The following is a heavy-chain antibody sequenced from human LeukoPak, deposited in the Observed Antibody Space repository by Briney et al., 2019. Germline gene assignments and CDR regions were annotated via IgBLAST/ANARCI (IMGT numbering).Heavy chain of an antibody. CDR2: IYSGGST. J-gene: IGHJ4*02. CDR3: ARSGWYPY. Sequence: GGSLRLSCAASGFTVSSSYMNWVRQAPGKGLEWVSVIYSGGSTDYADSVKGRFTISRDNAKNSLYLQMNSLRAEDTAVYYCARSGWYPYWGQGTLVTVSS. D-gene: IGHD6-19*01. CDR1: GFTVSSSY. V-gene: IGHV3-53*01.